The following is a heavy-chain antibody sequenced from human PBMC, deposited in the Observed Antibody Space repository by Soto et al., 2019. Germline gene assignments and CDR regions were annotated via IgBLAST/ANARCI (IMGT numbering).Heavy chain of an antibody. CDR1: GGSFSGYY. D-gene: IGHD2-2*01. CDR2: INHSGST. J-gene: IGHJ6*02. CDR3: AGGGGVPAAMRHYYYYGMDV. V-gene: IGHV4-34*01. Sequence: PSETLSLTCAVFGGSFSGYYWSWIRQPPGKGLEWIGEINHSGSTNYNPSLKSRVTISVDTSKNQFSLKLSSVTAADTAVYYWAGGGGVPAAMRHYYYYGMDVWGQGTTVTVSS.